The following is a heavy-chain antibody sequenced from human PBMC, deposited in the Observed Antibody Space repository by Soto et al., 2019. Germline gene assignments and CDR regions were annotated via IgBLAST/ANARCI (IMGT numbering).Heavy chain of an antibody. D-gene: IGHD2-15*01. V-gene: IGHV3-74*01. CDR2: INSDRRST. J-gene: IGHJ4*02. CDR3: VRTSLVVAAATREDY. Sequence: GGSLRLSCAASGFTFSSYWMHWVRQAPGKGLVWVSRINSDRRSTSYTGSVKGQFTISRDNAKNTLNMQMNRLRAEDTAVYYCVRTSLVVAAATREDYWGQGTLVTVSS. CDR1: GFTFSSYW.